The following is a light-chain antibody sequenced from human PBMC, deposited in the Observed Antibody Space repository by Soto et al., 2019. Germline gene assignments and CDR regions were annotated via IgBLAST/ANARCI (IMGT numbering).Light chain of an antibody. V-gene: IGLV2-14*01. J-gene: IGLJ1*01. Sequence: QSALTQPASVSGFPGQSITLSCTGTTSDIGGHNYVSWYQQHPGKAPKLMIYDVSYRPSGVSNRFSGSKSGNTASLTISGLQAEDEADYYCSSYATSGTPYIFATGTKVTVL. CDR1: TSDIGGHNY. CDR3: SSYATSGTPYI. CDR2: DVS.